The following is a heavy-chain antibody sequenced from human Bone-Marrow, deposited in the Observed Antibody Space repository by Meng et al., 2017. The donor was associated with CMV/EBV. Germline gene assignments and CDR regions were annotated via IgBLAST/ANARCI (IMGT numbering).Heavy chain of an antibody. Sequence: GESLKISCAASGFTFSSYDMHWVRQATGKGLEWVSAIGTAGDTYYPGSVKGRFTISRENAKNSLYLQMSSLRAGDTAVYYCARGDGMAVWGQGTRVNVAS. V-gene: IGHV3-13*01. J-gene: IGHJ6*02. CDR2: IGTAGDT. CDR1: GFTFSSYD. CDR3: ARGDGMAV.